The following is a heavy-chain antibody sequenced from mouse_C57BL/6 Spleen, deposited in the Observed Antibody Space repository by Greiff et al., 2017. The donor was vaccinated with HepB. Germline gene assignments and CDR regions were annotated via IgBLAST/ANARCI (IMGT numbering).Heavy chain of an antibody. J-gene: IGHJ2*01. CDR3: ARTYYYGSIGDY. CDR2: IYPGSGNT. D-gene: IGHD1-1*01. Sequence: QVQLKESGAELVRPGASVKLSCKASGYTFTDYDINWVKQRPGQGLEWIARIYPGSGNTYYNEKFKGKATLTAEKSSSTAYMQLSSLTSEDSAVYFCARTYYYGSIGDYWGQGTTLTVSS. V-gene: IGHV1-76*01. CDR1: GYTFTDYD.